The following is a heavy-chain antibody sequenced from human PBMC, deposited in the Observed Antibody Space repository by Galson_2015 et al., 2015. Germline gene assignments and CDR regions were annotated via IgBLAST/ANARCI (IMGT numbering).Heavy chain of an antibody. CDR2: ISAYNGNT. Sequence: SVKVSCKASGYTFTSYGISWVRQAPGQGLEWMGWISAYNGNTNYAQKLQGRVTMTTDTSTSTAYMELRSLRSDDTAVYYCARDRSNWNPVYMDVWGKGTTVTVSS. CDR3: ARDRSNWNPVYMDV. J-gene: IGHJ6*03. V-gene: IGHV1-18*01. D-gene: IGHD1-1*01. CDR1: GYTFTSYG.